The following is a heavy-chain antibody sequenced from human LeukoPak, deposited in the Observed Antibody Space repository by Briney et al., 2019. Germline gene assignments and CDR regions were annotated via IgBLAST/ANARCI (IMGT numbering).Heavy chain of an antibody. CDR1: GGSISSYY. CDR2: IYYSGST. CDR3: ARDRHYYGSGSYGAYYYYGMDV. V-gene: IGHV4-59*01. D-gene: IGHD3-10*01. Sequence: SETLSLTCTVSGGSISSYYWSWIRQPPGKGLEWIGYIYYSGSTNYNPSFKSRVTISVDTSKTQFSLKLSSVTAADTAVYYCARDRHYYGSGSYGAYYYYGMDVWGQGTTVTVSS. J-gene: IGHJ6*02.